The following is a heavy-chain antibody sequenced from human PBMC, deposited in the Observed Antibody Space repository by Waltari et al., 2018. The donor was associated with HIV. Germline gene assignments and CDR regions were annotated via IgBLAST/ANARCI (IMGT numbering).Heavy chain of an antibody. CDR3: AKGASGWSPGY. J-gene: IGHJ4*02. V-gene: IGHV3-30*18. CDR1: GLPFSSYA. D-gene: IGHD6-19*01. Sequence: QVHLVESGGGVVQPGRSLRLSCAASGLPFSSYAMHWVRQAPGKGLEWVAVISYHGDDKYYADSVKGRFTISRDNSKNTLYLQMNSLRAEDTAVYYCAKGASGWSPGYWGQGTLVTVSS. CDR2: ISYHGDDK.